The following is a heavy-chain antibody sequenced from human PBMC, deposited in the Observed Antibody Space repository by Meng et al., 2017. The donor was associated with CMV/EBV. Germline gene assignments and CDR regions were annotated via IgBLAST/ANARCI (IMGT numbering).Heavy chain of an antibody. D-gene: IGHD2-2*02. V-gene: IGHV4-59*01. CDR2: LYYSGST. CDR3: ARGADIVVVPAAIRPIGYYYGMDV. J-gene: IGHJ6*02. Sequence: SETLSLTCTVSGGSISSYYWSWIRQPPGKGLEWIGYLYYSGSTNYNPSLKSRVTISVDTSKNQSSLKLSSVTAADTAVYYCARGADIVVVPAAIRPIGYYYGMDVWGQGTTVTVSS. CDR1: GGSISSYY.